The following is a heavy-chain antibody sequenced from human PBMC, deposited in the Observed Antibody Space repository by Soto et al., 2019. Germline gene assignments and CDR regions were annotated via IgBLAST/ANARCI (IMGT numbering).Heavy chain of an antibody. Sequence: ASVKVSCKASGYTFTGYYMHWVRQAPGQGLEWMGWINPNSGGTNYAQKFQGWVTMTRDTSISTAYMELSRLRSDDTAVYYCARDQVVAAAGTSYYYGMDVWGQGTTVTVSS. CDR1: GYTFTGYY. CDR3: ARDQVVAAAGTSYYYGMDV. CDR2: INPNSGGT. J-gene: IGHJ6*02. D-gene: IGHD6-13*01. V-gene: IGHV1-2*04.